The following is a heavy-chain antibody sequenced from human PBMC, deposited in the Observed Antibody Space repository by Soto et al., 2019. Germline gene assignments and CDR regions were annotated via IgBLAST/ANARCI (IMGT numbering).Heavy chain of an antibody. D-gene: IGHD2-2*01. CDR2: IYYSGGT. Sequence: PSETLSLTCTVSGDSVISGCYYWSWILHPPGKGLEWIANIYYSGGTNYNPALKSRVTMSIETTKNQYSLRLNSMTAADSAVDYCASLLVPAEPTNAGFDPWGQGTLVTVSS. J-gene: IGHJ5*02. CDR1: GDSVISGCYY. V-gene: IGHV4-61*01. CDR3: ASLLVPAEPTNAGFDP.